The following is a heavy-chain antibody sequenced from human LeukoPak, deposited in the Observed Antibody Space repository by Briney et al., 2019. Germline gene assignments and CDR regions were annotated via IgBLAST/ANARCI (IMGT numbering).Heavy chain of an antibody. Sequence: RPGGSLRLSCAASGFTFSTCWMTWVRQAPGKGLECVASINQDGSEKHYVDSVKGRFTISRDNAKNSLYLQMNSLRAEDTAVYYCAKEGSNGDFDYWGQGTLVTVSS. CDR2: INQDGSEK. D-gene: IGHD1-26*01. CDR1: GFTFSTCW. J-gene: IGHJ4*02. V-gene: IGHV3-7*01. CDR3: AKEGSNGDFDY.